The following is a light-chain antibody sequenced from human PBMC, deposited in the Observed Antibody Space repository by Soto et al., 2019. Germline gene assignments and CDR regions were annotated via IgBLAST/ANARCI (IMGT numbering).Light chain of an antibody. Sequence: EIVLTQSPATLSLSPGERATLSCRASQSVGSYFAWYQQKPGQAPRLLIYDASSRATGIPARFSGSGSGTDFTLTISSLEPEDFAVYYCQQRSGWPSTFGGGTRVEIK. V-gene: IGKV3-11*01. J-gene: IGKJ4*01. CDR1: QSVGSY. CDR2: DAS. CDR3: QQRSGWPST.